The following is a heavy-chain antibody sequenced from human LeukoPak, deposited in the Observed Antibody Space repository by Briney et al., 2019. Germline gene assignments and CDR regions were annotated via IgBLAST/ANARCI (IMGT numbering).Heavy chain of an antibody. V-gene: IGHV3-33*01. Sequence: TGGSLRLSCAASGFSFSSHDMHWVRQAPGKGLEWVSVVWSDGSNKYYADSVKGRSTISRDNSRNTVYLQMNSLRDEDTAVYYCAIRKQQVVPPRAYPYYYGMDVWGQGTTVTVSS. CDR1: GFSFSSHD. J-gene: IGHJ6*02. D-gene: IGHD6-13*01. CDR3: AIRKQQVVPPRAYPYYYGMDV. CDR2: VWSDGSNK.